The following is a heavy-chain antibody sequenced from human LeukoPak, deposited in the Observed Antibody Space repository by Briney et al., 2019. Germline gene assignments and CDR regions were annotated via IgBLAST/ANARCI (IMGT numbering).Heavy chain of an antibody. Sequence: PGGSLRLSCAASGVTISTYEMNWVRQAPGQGLEWVSYISSSASTIYYADSVKGRFTISRDNAKNSLFLEMNSLIADDTAVYYCGRSLAAAGHWGQGTLVTVSS. J-gene: IGHJ4*02. CDR2: ISSSASTI. V-gene: IGHV3-48*03. CDR1: GVTISTYE. CDR3: GRSLAAAGH. D-gene: IGHD6-13*01.